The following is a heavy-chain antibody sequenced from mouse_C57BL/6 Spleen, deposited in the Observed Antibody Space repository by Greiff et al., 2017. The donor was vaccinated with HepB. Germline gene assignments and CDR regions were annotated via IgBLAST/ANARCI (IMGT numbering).Heavy chain of an antibody. Sequence: EVKLVESGGGLVQPGGSMKLSCVASGFTFSNYWMNWVRQSPEKGLEWVAQIRLKSDNYATNYAESVKGRFTISRDDSKSSVYLQMNNLRAEDTGIYYCTGGVTLDYWGQGTTLTVSS. V-gene: IGHV6-3*01. CDR1: GFTFSNYW. CDR2: IRLKSDNYAT. J-gene: IGHJ2*01. CDR3: TGGVTLDY. D-gene: IGHD2-1*01.